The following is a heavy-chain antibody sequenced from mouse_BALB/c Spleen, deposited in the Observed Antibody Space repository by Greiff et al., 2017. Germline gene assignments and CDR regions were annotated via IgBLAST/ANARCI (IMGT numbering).Heavy chain of an antibody. CDR3: ARSGLLRGFAY. J-gene: IGHJ3*01. CDR1: GYAFTNYL. D-gene: IGHD1-1*01. V-gene: IGHV1-54*01. CDR2: INPGSGGT. Sequence: QVQLKESGAELVRPGTSVKVSCKASGYAFTNYLIEWVKQRPGQGLEWIGVINPGSGGTNYNEKFKGKATLTADKSSSTAYMQLSSLTSDDSAVYFCARSGLLRGFAYWGQGTLVTVSA.